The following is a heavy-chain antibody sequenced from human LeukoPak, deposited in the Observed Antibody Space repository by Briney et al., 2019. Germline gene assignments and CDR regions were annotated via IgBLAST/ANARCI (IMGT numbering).Heavy chain of an antibody. D-gene: IGHD3-10*01. Sequence: GSVRVSCKASGYTFTSYGISWVRQAPGQGLEWMGWISAYNGNTNYAQKLQGRVTMTTDTSTSTAYMELRSLRSDDTAVYYCARDINTMVRGVIMANWFDPWGQGTLVTVSS. CDR1: GYTFTSYG. CDR3: ARDINTMVRGVIMANWFDP. J-gene: IGHJ5*02. V-gene: IGHV1-18*01. CDR2: ISAYNGNT.